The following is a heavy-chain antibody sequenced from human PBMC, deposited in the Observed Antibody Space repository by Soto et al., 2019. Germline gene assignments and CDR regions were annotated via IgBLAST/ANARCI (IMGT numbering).Heavy chain of an antibody. Sequence: PSETLSLTCTVSGGSISSGGYYWSWIRQHPGKGLEWIGYIYYSGSTYYNPSLKSRVTISVDTSKNQFSLKLSSVTAADTAVYYCARDANHCSSTSCYHYYYGMDVWGQGTTVTVSS. CDR1: GGSISSGGYY. CDR3: ARDANHCSSTSCYHYYYGMDV. J-gene: IGHJ6*02. CDR2: IYYSGST. V-gene: IGHV4-31*03. D-gene: IGHD2-2*01.